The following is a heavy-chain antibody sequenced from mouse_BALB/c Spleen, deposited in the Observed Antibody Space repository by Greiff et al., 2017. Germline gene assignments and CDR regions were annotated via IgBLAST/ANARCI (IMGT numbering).Heavy chain of an antibody. D-gene: IGHD2-10*02. J-gene: IGHJ3*01. Sequence: VKLVESGPGLVAPSQSLSITCTVSGFSLTSYGVHWVRQPPGKGLEWLGVIWAGGSTNYNSALMSRLSISKDNSKSQVFLKMNSLQTDDTATYYCAKPGYGTLAYWGQGTLVTVSA. CDR3: AKPGYGTLAY. CDR2: IWAGGST. CDR1: GFSLTSYG. V-gene: IGHV2-9*02.